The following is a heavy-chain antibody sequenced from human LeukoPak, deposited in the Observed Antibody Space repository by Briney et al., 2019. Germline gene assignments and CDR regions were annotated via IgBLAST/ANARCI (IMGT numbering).Heavy chain of an antibody. D-gene: IGHD1-26*01. V-gene: IGHV4-38-2*01. J-gene: IGHJ4*02. CDR3: ARLAIVGATTRFDY. Sequence: SETLSLTCAVSGYSISSGYYWGWIRQPPGKGLEWIGSICHSGSTYYNPSLKSRVTISVDTSKNQFSLKLSSVTAADTAVYYCARLAIVGATTRFDYWGQGTLVTVSS. CDR2: ICHSGST. CDR1: GYSISSGYY.